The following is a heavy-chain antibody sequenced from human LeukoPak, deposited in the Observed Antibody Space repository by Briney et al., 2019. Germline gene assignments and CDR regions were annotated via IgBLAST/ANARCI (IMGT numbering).Heavy chain of an antibody. CDR3: ASLNGDYVPNAFDI. CDR1: GFTVSRNY. D-gene: IGHD4-17*01. J-gene: IGHJ3*02. Sequence: PGGSLRLSCEASGFTVSRNYMAWVRQAPGKGLEWVSIIYTSGKKYYADAVKGRFFISRDNSRNMVYLRMNSLRGEDTALYYCASLNGDYVPNAFDIWGRGTMVSVSS. V-gene: IGHV3-53*05. CDR2: IYTSGKK.